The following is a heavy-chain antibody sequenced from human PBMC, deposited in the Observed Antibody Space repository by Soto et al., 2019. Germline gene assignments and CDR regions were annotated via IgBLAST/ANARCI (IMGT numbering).Heavy chain of an antibody. Sequence: GASVKVSCKASRYTFTSYGISWVRHAPGQGLEWMGWISAYNGNTNYAQKLQGRVTMTTDTSTSTAYMELRRLRSDDTAVYYYDSSGYWHGYFDYWGQGTLVTVSS. J-gene: IGHJ4*02. V-gene: IGHV1-18*01. CDR2: ISAYNGNT. CDR1: RYTFTSYG. D-gene: IGHD3-22*01. CDR3: DSSGYWHGYFDY.